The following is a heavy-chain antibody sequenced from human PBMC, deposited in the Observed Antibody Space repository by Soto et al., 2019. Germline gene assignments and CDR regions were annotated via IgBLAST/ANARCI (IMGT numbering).Heavy chain of an antibody. J-gene: IGHJ4*02. CDR3: ARADRLRYFDWLFDLDY. CDR1: GGTFSSYA. D-gene: IGHD3-9*01. CDR2: IIPIFGTA. Sequence: QVQLVQSGAEVKKPGSSVKVSCKASGGTFSSYAISWVRQAPGQGLEWMGGIIPIFGTANYAQKFQDRVTITADESTSTAYMELSSLRSEDTAVYYCARADRLRYFDWLFDLDYWGQGTLVTVSS. V-gene: IGHV1-69*01.